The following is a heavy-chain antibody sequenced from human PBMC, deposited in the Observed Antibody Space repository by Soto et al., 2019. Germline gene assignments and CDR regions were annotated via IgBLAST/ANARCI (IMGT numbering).Heavy chain of an antibody. CDR3: ARVDHRGYFAILTEY. V-gene: IGHV4-31*03. D-gene: IGHD3-9*01. CDR2: IYDSVNT. J-gene: IGHJ4*02. CDR1: GDSLSSGGHY. Sequence: PSETLSLTCTVSGDSLSSGGHYWSWIRQHPGKGLEWIGHIYDSVNTYYSPSLRSRVTISADMSKNQFSLNLRSVTAADTAVYYCARVDHRGYFAILTEYWGQGXLVTVSS.